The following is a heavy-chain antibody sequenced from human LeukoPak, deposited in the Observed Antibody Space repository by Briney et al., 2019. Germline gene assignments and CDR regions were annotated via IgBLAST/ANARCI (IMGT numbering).Heavy chain of an antibody. V-gene: IGHV1-69*05. J-gene: IGHJ4*02. CDR2: IIPIFGTA. CDR3: ARGRDCSGGSCYHALLDY. D-gene: IGHD2-15*01. Sequence: GASVKLSCKASGVTFSSYAISWVLQATGQGLDWMGGIIPIFGTANYAQKFQARVTITTDESTSTAYMELSSLRSEDTAVYYCARGRDCSGGSCYHALLDYWGQGTLVTVSS. CDR1: GVTFSSYA.